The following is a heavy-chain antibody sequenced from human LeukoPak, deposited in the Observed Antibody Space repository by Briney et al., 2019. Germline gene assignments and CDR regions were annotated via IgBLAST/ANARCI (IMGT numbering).Heavy chain of an antibody. CDR2: IYYSGST. CDR3: ARGYSSGRVDY. CDR1: GGSISSYY. Sequence: SETLSLTCTVSGGSISSYYWSWIRQPPGKGLEWIGYIYYSGSTNYNPSLKSRVTISVDTSKNQFSLKLSSVTAADTAVYYCARGYSSGRVDYWGQGTLVTVSS. V-gene: IGHV4-59*01. J-gene: IGHJ4*02. D-gene: IGHD6-25*01.